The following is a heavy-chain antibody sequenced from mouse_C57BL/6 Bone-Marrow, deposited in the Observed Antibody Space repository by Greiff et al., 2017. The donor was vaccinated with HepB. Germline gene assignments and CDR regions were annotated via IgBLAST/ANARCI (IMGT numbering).Heavy chain of an antibody. V-gene: IGHV1-19*01. Sequence: VQLQQPGPVLVKPGASVKMSCKASGYTFTDYYMNWVKQSHGKSLEWIGVINPYNGGTSYNQKFKGKATLTVDKSSSTAYMELNSLTSEDSAVYYCARAVVPFAYWGQGTLVTVSA. J-gene: IGHJ3*01. D-gene: IGHD1-1*01. CDR1: GYTFTDYY. CDR2: INPYNGGT. CDR3: ARAVVPFAY.